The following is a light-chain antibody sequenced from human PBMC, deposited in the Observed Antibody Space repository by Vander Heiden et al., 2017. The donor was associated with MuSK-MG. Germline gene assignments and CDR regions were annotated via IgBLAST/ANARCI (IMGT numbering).Light chain of an antibody. CDR3: CSYAGSSTYV. J-gene: IGLJ1*01. Sequence: QSALTQPASVSGSPGQSITISCTGTSSDVGSYNLVSWYQQHPGKAPKVMIYEGSKRPSEISNRFSGSKSGNTAFLTISGLQAEDEADYYCCSYAGSSTYVFGTGTKVTVL. CDR1: SSDVGSYNL. CDR2: EGS. V-gene: IGLV2-23*01.